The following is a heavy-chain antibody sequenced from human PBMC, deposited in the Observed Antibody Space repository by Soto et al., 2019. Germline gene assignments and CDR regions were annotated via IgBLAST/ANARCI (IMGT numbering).Heavy chain of an antibody. Sequence: ASVKVSCKASGYTFTSYAMHWVRQAPGQRLEWMGWINAGNGNTKYSQKFQGRVTITRDTSASTAYMELSSLRSEDTAVYYCAREFYYYDSSGYYYLFDPWGQGTLVTVSS. V-gene: IGHV1-3*01. CDR3: AREFYYYDSSGYYYLFDP. CDR2: INAGNGNT. CDR1: GYTFTSYA. D-gene: IGHD3-22*01. J-gene: IGHJ5*02.